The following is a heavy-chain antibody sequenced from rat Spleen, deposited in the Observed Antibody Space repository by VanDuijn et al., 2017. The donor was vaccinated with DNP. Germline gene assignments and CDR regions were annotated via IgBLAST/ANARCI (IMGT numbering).Heavy chain of an antibody. CDR1: GFTFSDYN. J-gene: IGHJ4*01. CDR3: TTFEGRDA. Sequence: EVQLVESGGGLVQSGRSLKVSCAASGFTFSDYNMAWVRQAPKKGLEWVATILYDGGRTYYRNSVKGRFTISRDNAKSTLYLQMDSLRSEDTATYYCTTFEGRDAGGQGTSVTVSS. V-gene: IGHV5S10*01. D-gene: IGHD1-11*01. CDR2: ILYDGGRT.